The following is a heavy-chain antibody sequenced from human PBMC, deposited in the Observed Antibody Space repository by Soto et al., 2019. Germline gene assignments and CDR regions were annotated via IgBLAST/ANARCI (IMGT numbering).Heavy chain of an antibody. J-gene: IGHJ4*02. CDR3: SRGAADSITWVPDY. D-gene: IGHD3-22*01. Sequence: QVQLVQSGAEVKKPGASVKVSCKASGYTFTNYGITWVRQAPGQGLEWMGWISAYSGNTDYAHNLQGRVTMTTDTSTSTGYMEVRSLRSDDTAVYFCSRGAADSITWVPDYWGQGTLVTVAS. CDR2: ISAYSGNT. V-gene: IGHV1-18*01. CDR1: GYTFTNYG.